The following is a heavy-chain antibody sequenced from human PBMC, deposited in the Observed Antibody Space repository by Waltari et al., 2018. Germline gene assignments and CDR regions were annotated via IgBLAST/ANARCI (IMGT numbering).Heavy chain of an antibody. CDR1: GYSISSNYF. CDR3: ARGLSKVADY. Sequence: QVQLQESGPGLVKPSETLSLTCAVPGYSISSNYFWGWVRQPPGKGLEWIGHIYDSETIVYNPSLKSRVTISLDTSKNHFSLKLSSLTAADTAVYFCARGLSKVADYWGQGILVTVSS. CDR2: IYDSETI. J-gene: IGHJ4*02. D-gene: IGHD1-26*01. V-gene: IGHV4-38-2*01.